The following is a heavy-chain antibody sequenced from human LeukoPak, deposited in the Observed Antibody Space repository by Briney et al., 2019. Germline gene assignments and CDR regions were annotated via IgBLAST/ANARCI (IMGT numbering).Heavy chain of an antibody. CDR2: INPNSGNT. J-gene: IGHJ4*02. V-gene: IGHV1-2*02. CDR3: ARGYSGYDFAY. D-gene: IGHD5-12*01. CDR1: GYTFTGYY. Sequence: ASVKVSCKASGYTFTGYYIHWVRQAPGQGLEWMGWINPNSGNTNSAQKFQGRVTMTRDTSNTTAYMELSRLRSDDTAVYYCARGYSGYDFAYWGQGTLVTVSS.